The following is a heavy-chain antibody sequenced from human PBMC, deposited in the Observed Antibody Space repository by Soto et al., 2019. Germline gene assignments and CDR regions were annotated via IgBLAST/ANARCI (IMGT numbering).Heavy chain of an antibody. D-gene: IGHD3-3*01. Sequence: GESLKISCKGSGYSFTSYWIGWVRQMPGKGLEWMGIIYPGDSDTRYSPSFQGQVTISADKSISTAYLQWSSLKASDTAMYYCARTTNYDFWSGYGPLNYYYYGMDVWGQGTTVTVSS. J-gene: IGHJ6*02. CDR3: ARTTNYDFWSGYGPLNYYYYGMDV. V-gene: IGHV5-51*01. CDR2: IYPGDSDT. CDR1: GYSFTSYW.